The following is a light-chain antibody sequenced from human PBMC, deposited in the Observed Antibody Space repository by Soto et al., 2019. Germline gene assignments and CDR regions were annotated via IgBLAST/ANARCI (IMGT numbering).Light chain of an antibody. CDR3: QQXDSYSRT. J-gene: IGKJ1*01. CDR2: KAS. Sequence: IQLTQSPSTLSASVGDRVSITCRASQGISRWLAWYQHKPGKAPNLLIYKASVLESGVPSRFSGSGSGTEFTLTITSLQPDDFATXYCQQXDSYSRTFGQGTKVEI. V-gene: IGKV1-5*03. CDR1: QGISRW.